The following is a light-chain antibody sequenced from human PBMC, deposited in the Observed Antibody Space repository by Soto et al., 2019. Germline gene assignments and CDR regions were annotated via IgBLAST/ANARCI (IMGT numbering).Light chain of an antibody. CDR1: QSISNW. J-gene: IGKJ2*01. CDR2: KAS. V-gene: IGKV1-5*03. Sequence: DIQMTQSPSTLSASVGDRVTITCRASQSISNWLAWYQQKPGKAPNLLIYKASSLESGVPSRFSGSGSGTEFTLTISSLQPEDFATYYCQQYSGYPYTFGQGPKLEIK. CDR3: QQYSGYPYT.